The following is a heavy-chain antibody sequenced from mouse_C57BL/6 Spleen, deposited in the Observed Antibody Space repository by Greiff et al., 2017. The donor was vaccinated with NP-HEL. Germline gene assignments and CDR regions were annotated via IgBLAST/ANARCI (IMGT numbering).Heavy chain of an antibody. V-gene: IGHV1-47*01. CDR3: ARRYYGSSPYFDY. D-gene: IGHD1-1*01. CDR1: GYTFTTYP. Sequence: VKLQESGAELVKPGASVKMSCKASGYTFTTYPIEWMKQNHGKSLEWIGNFHPYNDDTKYNEKFKGKATLTVEKSSSTVYLELSRLTSDDSAVYYCARRYYGSSPYFDYWGQGTTLTVSS. J-gene: IGHJ2*01. CDR2: FHPYNDDT.